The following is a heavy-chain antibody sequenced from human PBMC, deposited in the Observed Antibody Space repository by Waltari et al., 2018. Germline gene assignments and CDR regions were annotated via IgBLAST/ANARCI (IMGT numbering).Heavy chain of an antibody. CDR3: ARRAPRAPCDY. CDR1: GGSFRGYY. CDR2: INHSGST. J-gene: IGHJ4*02. V-gene: IGHV4-34*01. D-gene: IGHD3-10*01. Sequence: QVQLQQWGAGLLKPSETLSLTCAVYGGSFRGYYWSWIRQPPGKGLEWIGEINHSGSTNYNPSLKSRVTISVDTSKNQFSLKLSSVTAADTAVYYCARRAPRAPCDYWGQGTLVTVSS.